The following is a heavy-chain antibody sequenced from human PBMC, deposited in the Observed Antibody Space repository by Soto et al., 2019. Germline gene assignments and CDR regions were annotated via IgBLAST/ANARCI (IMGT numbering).Heavy chain of an antibody. CDR1: GGSISSGDYY. CDR3: TRRRFGVRGVTTMDV. V-gene: IGHV4-30-4*01. J-gene: IGHJ6*02. D-gene: IGHD3-10*01. Sequence: TLSLTCTVSGGSISSGDYYWSWIRQPPGKGLEWIGYIYYSGSTYYNPSLKSRVTISVDTSKNQFSLKLSSVTAADTAVYYCTRRRFGVRGVTTMDVWGPGTTVTVSS. CDR2: IYYSGST.